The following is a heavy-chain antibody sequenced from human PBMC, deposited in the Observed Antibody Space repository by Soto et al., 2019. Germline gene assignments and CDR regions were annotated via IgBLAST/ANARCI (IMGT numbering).Heavy chain of an antibody. V-gene: IGHV5-10-1*01. CDR3: ASDRGPGMVRGELD. D-gene: IGHD3-10*01. CDR2: IDPSDSYT. Sequence: GEXLKISCKGSGYSFTSYWISWVRQMPGNGLEWMGRIDPSDSYTNYSPSFQGHVTISADKSISTAYLQWSSLKASDTAMYYCASDRGPGMVRGELDWGQGTLVTVSS. CDR1: GYSFTSYW. J-gene: IGHJ4*02.